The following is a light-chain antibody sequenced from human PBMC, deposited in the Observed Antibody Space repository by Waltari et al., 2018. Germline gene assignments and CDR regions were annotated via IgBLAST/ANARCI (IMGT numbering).Light chain of an antibody. Sequence: DIQMTQSPPSLSASVVDRATITCRASQSISSYLNWYQQEPGNAPKLLIYAASSLQSGVPSRFSGSGSGTDFTLTISSLQPGDFATYYCQQSYSTPRTFGQGTRVEIK. V-gene: IGKV1-39*01. CDR1: QSISSY. CDR2: AAS. CDR3: QQSYSTPRT. J-gene: IGKJ1*01.